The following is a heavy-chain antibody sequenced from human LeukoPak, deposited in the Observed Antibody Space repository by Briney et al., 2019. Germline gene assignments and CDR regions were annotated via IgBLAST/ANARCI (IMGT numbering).Heavy chain of an antibody. CDR2: IYTSGST. D-gene: IGHD3-3*01. V-gene: IGHV4-61*02. CDR1: GGSISSGSYY. CDR3: ARGKYDFWSGYYSAGFDY. Sequence: PSETLSLTCTVSGGSISSGSYYWSWIRQPAGKGLEWIGRIYTSGSTNYNPSLKSRVTISVDTSKNQFSLKLSSVTAADTAVYYCARGKYDFWSGYYSAGFDYWGQGTLVTVSS. J-gene: IGHJ4*02.